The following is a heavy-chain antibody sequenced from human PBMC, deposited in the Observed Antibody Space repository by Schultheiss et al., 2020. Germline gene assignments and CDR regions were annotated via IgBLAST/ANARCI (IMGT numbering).Heavy chain of an antibody. CDR2: IYTSGST. J-gene: IGHJ4*02. CDR1: GGSISSGGYY. Sequence: SETLSLTCTVSGGSISSGGYYWSWIRQPPGKGLEWIGSIYTSGSTNYNPSLKSRVTISVDTSKNQFSLNLSSVTAADTTVYYCAITEMATTHFDSWGQGTLVTVYS. D-gene: IGHD5-24*01. CDR3: AITEMATTHFDS. V-gene: IGHV4-61*08.